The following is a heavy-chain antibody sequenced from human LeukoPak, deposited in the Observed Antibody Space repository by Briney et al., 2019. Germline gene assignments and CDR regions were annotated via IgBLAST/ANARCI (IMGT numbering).Heavy chain of an antibody. Sequence: ASVKVSCKASGYTFTGYYMHWVRQAPGQGLEWMGWINPNSGGTNYAQKFQGWVTMTRDTSISTAYMELSRLRSDDTDVYYCARDNRASGYSYGLHAFDIWGQGTMVTVSS. CDR3: ARDNRASGYSYGLHAFDI. CDR2: INPNSGGT. D-gene: IGHD5-18*01. CDR1: GYTFTGYY. J-gene: IGHJ3*02. V-gene: IGHV1-2*04.